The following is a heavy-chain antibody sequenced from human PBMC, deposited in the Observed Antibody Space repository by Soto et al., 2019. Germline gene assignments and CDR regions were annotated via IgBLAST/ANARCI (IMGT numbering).Heavy chain of an antibody. D-gene: IGHD4-4*01. Sequence: ASVKVSCKVSGYTLTELSMHWVRQAPGKGLEWMGGFDPEDGETIYAQKFQGRVTMTEDTSTDTAYMELSSLRSEDTAVYYCATDTRIYSNYAYYFDYWGQGTLVTVSS. J-gene: IGHJ4*02. CDR1: GYTLTELS. CDR3: ATDTRIYSNYAYYFDY. CDR2: FDPEDGET. V-gene: IGHV1-24*01.